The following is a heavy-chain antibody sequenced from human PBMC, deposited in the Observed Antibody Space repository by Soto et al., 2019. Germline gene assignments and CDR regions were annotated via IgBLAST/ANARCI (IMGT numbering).Heavy chain of an antibody. V-gene: IGHV5-10-1*01. J-gene: IGHJ6*02. CDR3: ARQIPLYYYYGMDV. CDR1: GDSFTSYW. Sequence: ESLTISGKGSGDSFTSYWISWVRQMPGKGLEWMGRIDPSDSYTNYSPSFQGHVTISADKSISTAYLQWSSLKASDTAMYYCARQIPLYYYYGMDVWGQGTTVTVSS. CDR2: IDPSDSYT.